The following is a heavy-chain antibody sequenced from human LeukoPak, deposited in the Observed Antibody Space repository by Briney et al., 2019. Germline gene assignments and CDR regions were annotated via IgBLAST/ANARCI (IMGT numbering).Heavy chain of an antibody. D-gene: IGHD5-18*01. CDR1: GYTFTSYD. CDR3: ARGDTAMVKDY. J-gene: IGHJ4*02. V-gene: IGHV1-8*01. Sequence: ASVKVSCKASGYTFTSYDINWVRQATGQGLEWMGLMNPNSGNTGYAQKFQGRVTMTMNTSISTAYMELSSLRSEDTAVYYCARGDTAMVKDYWGQGTLVTVSS. CDR2: MNPNSGNT.